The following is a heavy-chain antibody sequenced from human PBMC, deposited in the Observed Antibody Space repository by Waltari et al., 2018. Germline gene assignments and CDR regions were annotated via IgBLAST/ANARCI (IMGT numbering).Heavy chain of an antibody. CDR2: IYHSGST. Sequence: QVQLQESGPGLVKPSETLSLTCAVSGYSISSGYYWGWIRQPPGKGLEWIGSIYHSGSTYYNPSLKSRVTISVDTSKNQFSLKLSSVTAADTAVYYCARGLAAAGNGFYYYYGMDVWGQGTTVTVSS. J-gene: IGHJ6*02. D-gene: IGHD6-13*01. V-gene: IGHV4-38-2*01. CDR3: ARGLAAAGNGFYYYYGMDV. CDR1: GYSISSGYY.